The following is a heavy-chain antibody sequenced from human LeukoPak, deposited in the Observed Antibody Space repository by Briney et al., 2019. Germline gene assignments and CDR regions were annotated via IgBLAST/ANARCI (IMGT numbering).Heavy chain of an antibody. D-gene: IGHD2-21*02. CDR3: ASVPFPFIVQVTGITYFDS. J-gene: IGHJ4*02. V-gene: IGHV1-18*01. CDR2: ISTYNDDT. Sequence: HGASVKVSCKATGYTFTSYGINWLRQAPGQGLEWLGWISTYNDDTKYAQKFQGRVTMTTDTSTTTVFMELRGLRSDDTGVYYCASVPFPFIVQVTGITYFDSWGPGTLVTVSS. CDR1: GYTFTSYG.